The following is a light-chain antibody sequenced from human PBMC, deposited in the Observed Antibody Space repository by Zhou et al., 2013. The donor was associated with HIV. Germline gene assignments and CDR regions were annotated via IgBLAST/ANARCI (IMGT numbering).Light chain of an antibody. CDR1: QDIAND. CDR3: QQYNSYWT. J-gene: IGKJ1*01. V-gene: IGKV1-16*01. Sequence: DIQMAQSPSSVSASVGDRVTISCRASQDIANDLAWFQQKAGKAPKSLIYAASSLQSGVPSRFSGTRSGTAFTLTISSLQPDDFATYYCQQYNSYWTFGQGTKVE. CDR2: AAS.